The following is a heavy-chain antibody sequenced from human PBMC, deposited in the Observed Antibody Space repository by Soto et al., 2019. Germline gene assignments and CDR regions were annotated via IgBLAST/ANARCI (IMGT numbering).Heavy chain of an antibody. V-gene: IGHV3-30-3*01. CDR3: TRGTIVGATTGQIFDY. J-gene: IGHJ4*02. D-gene: IGHD1-26*01. Sequence: ALRLSCAASGFTFSNYAMDWVRQAPGKGLEWVAVISYDGSNKYYADSVRGRFTISRDNSKNTLYLQMNSLRTEDTAVYYCTRGTIVGATTGQIFDYWGQGTLVTVSS. CDR1: GFTFSNYA. CDR2: ISYDGSNK.